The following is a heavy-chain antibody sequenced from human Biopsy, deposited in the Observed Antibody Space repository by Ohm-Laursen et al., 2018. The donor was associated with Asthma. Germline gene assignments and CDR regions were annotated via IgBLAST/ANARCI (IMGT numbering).Heavy chain of an antibody. J-gene: IGHJ4*02. D-gene: IGHD3-22*01. V-gene: IGHV4-31*03. CDR3: AGAQDYYDSRGYYRSFDY. CDR2: IYYSGST. CDR1: YGSITSGGYY. Sequence: TLSLTCTVSYGSITSGGYYWTWIRQHPGKGLEWIGFIYYSGSTYYNPSLKSRVSISIDTSKNQFSLKLSSVTAAGTAVYYCAGAQDYYDSRGYYRSFDYWGQGTLVTVSS.